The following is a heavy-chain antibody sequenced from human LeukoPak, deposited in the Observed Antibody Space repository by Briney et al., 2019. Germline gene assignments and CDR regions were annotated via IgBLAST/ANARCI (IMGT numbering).Heavy chain of an antibody. J-gene: IGHJ3*02. CDR1: GGSISSYY. Sequence: PSETLSLTCTGSGGSISSYYWSWIRQPPGKGLEWIGYIYYSGSTNYNPSLKSRVTISVDTSKNQFSLKLSSVTAADTAVYYCARHGDAFDIWGQGTMVTVSS. CDR2: IYYSGST. V-gene: IGHV4-59*08. CDR3: ARHGDAFDI.